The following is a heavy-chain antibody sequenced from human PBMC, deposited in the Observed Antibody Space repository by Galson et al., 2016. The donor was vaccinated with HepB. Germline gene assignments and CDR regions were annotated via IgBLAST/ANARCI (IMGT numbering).Heavy chain of an antibody. CDR2: INTDGSST. Sequence: SLRLSCAASGFPFSKYWMHWVRQAPGKGLVWVSRINTDGSSTTYADSVKGRFTISRDNAKNTLYLQMNSLRAEDTALYYCTRVHREGIAAVGFQIWGQGTLVTVSS. J-gene: IGHJ4*02. D-gene: IGHD6-13*01. CDR3: TRVHREGIAAVGFQI. V-gene: IGHV3-74*01. CDR1: GFPFSKYW.